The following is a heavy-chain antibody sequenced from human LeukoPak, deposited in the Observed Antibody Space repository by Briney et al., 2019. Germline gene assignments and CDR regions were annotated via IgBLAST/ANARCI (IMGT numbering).Heavy chain of an antibody. V-gene: IGHV3-30-3*01. D-gene: IGHD5-18*01. Sequence: GGSLRLSCAASGFTFSSYALYWVRQAPGKGLEWVAVISYDGSNKYYADSVKGRFTISRDNSKNTLYLQVNSLRAEDTAAYCCARAGAVDTAMVDWGQGTLVTVSS. CDR2: ISYDGSNK. CDR1: GFTFSSYA. J-gene: IGHJ4*02. CDR3: ARAGAVDTAMVD.